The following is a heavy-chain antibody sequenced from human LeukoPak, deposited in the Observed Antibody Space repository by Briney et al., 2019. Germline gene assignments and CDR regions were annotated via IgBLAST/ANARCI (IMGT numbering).Heavy chain of an antibody. CDR1: GFTFSSYA. CDR3: TKDFAVASYNWFDP. D-gene: IGHD5-12*01. V-gene: IGHV3-23*01. Sequence: GGSLRLSCTASGFTFSSYALSWVRQAPGKGLEWVSLISAGGGSIYYIDSVKGRFIISRDNSKNTLYLQMNSLRVEDTAVYYRTKDFAVASYNWFDPWGQGTLVTVSS. J-gene: IGHJ5*02. CDR2: ISAGGGSI.